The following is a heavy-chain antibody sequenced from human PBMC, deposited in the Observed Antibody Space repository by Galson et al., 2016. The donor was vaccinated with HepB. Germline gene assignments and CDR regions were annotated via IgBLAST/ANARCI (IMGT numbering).Heavy chain of an antibody. D-gene: IGHD6-19*01. CDR3: ARDRWYSSGWFSPDDYYGMDV. Sequence: LSLTCTVSGGSISSGGYYWTWIRQRPGKGLEWIGYIHYSGSTYYNPSLKSRVIISVDTSKNQFSLKLSSVTAADTAVYYCARDRWYSSGWFSPDDYYGMDVWGQGTTVTVSS. J-gene: IGHJ6*02. CDR2: IHYSGST. V-gene: IGHV4-31*03. CDR1: GGSISSGGYY.